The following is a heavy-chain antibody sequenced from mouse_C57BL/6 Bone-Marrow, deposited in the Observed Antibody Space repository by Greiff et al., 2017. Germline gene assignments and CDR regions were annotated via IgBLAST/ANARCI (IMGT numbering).Heavy chain of an antibody. CDR2: ISDGGSYT. J-gene: IGHJ4*01. CDR1: GFTFSSYA. Sequence: DVKLVESGGGLVKPGGSLKLSCAASGFTFSSYAMSWVRQTPEKRLEWVATISDGGSYTYYPDNVKGRFTISRDNAKNNLYLQMSHLKSEDTAMYYCARARRAMDYWGQGTSVTVSS. CDR3: ARARRAMDY. V-gene: IGHV5-4*03.